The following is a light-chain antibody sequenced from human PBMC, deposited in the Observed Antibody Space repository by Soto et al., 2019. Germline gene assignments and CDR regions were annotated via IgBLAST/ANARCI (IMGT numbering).Light chain of an antibody. CDR3: AAWDDSLSGFV. J-gene: IGLJ1*01. CDR2: RNN. Sequence: QSVLTQAPSASGAPGQRFTISCSGSSSNTGSNYVYWYQQLPGTAPELLVYRNNQRPSGVPDRFSGSKSGTSASLAITGFRSEDEADYYCAAWDDSLSGFVFGGGTKVTVL. CDR1: SSNTGSNY. V-gene: IGLV1-47*01.